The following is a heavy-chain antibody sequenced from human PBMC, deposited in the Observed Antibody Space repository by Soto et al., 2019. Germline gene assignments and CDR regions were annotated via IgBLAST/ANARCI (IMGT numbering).Heavy chain of an antibody. Sequence: EVQLLESGGDVVRPGGSRRLSCAASGFTFSSYAMGWVRQAPGKGLEWVAGVSGAGTYTFYADSVRGRFSISSDTSRDTVDLYMNALRGDDTAVYFCVTYTVTEALGESWGQGTLVSVSS. V-gene: IGHV3-23*01. CDR2: VSGAGTYT. J-gene: IGHJ5*02. CDR1: GFTFSSYA. D-gene: IGHD3-16*01. CDR3: VTYTVTEALGES.